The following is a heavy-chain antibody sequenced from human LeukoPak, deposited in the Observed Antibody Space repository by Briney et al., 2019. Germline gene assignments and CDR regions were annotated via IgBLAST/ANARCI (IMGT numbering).Heavy chain of an antibody. Sequence: SQTLSLTCAVSGGSISSGGYSWSWIRQPPGKGLEWIGYIYHSGSTYYNPSLKSRVTISVDRSKNQFSLKLSSVTAADTAVYYCARGFVHSSSSGIYYYYYGMDVWGQGTTVTVSS. CDR2: IYHSGST. J-gene: IGHJ6*02. D-gene: IGHD6-6*01. CDR3: ARGFVHSSSSGIYYYYYGMDV. CDR1: GGSISSGGYS. V-gene: IGHV4-30-2*01.